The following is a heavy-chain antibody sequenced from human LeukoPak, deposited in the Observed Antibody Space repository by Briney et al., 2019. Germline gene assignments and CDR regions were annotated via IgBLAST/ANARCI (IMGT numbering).Heavy chain of an antibody. J-gene: IGHJ6*02. Sequence: LRASVKVSCKAPGGTFSSYAISWVRQAPGQGLEWMGRIIPILGIANYAQKFQGRVTITADKSTSTAYMELSSLRSEDTAVYYCAREETLDYYYYGMDVWGQGTTVTVSS. D-gene: IGHD5-24*01. CDR2: IIPILGIA. CDR1: GGTFSSYA. CDR3: AREETLDYYYYGMDV. V-gene: IGHV1-69*04.